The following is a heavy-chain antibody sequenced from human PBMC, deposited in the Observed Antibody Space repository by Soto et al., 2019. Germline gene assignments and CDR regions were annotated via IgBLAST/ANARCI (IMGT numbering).Heavy chain of an antibody. Sequence: PSETLSLTCTVSGGSISSSSYYWGWIRQPPGKGLEWIGSIYYSGNTYYNPSLKSRVTISVDTSKNQFSLKLSSVTAADTAVYYCARHEVAHTFDYWGQGTLVTVPS. CDR3: ARHEVAHTFDY. D-gene: IGHD5-12*01. J-gene: IGHJ4*02. CDR2: IYYSGNT. CDR1: GGSISSSSYY. V-gene: IGHV4-39*01.